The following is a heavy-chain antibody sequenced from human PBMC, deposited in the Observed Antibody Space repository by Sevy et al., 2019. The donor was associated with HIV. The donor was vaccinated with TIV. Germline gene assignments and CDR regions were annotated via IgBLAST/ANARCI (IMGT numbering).Heavy chain of an antibody. CDR1: GYSFTAYY. J-gene: IGHJ6*02. CDR2: INPNSDDT. V-gene: IGHV1-2*02. D-gene: IGHD3-3*01. CDR3: ARDVAIFGGYNGLGV. Sequence: ASVKVSCKATGYSFTAYYMRWVRQAPGQGLEWMGWINPNSDDTNYAQRFQGRVTMTSDASVSTTYMELTRLRSDDTAIYYCARDVAIFGGYNGLGVWGQGTTVTVSS.